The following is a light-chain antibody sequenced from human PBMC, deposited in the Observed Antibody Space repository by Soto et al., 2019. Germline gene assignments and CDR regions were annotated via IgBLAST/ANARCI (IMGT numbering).Light chain of an antibody. CDR1: QAISTW. V-gene: IGKV1D-12*01. Sequence: DIQIPQSPSSVSASVADRLTINCRASQAISTWLAWYQQKSGTAPKLLIYAASSLQSGVPSRFSGSGSGTEFTLTISSLQPEDFATYYCLQHNSNPVTFGQGTKVDIK. J-gene: IGKJ1*01. CDR3: LQHNSNPVT. CDR2: AAS.